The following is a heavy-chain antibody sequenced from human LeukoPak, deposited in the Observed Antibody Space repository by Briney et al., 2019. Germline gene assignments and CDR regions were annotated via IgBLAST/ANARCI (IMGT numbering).Heavy chain of an antibody. D-gene: IGHD6-13*01. CDR1: GFTFSNYA. V-gene: IGHV3-23*01. J-gene: IGHJ4*02. CDR2: ITGGGGST. Sequence: GGSLRLSCAASGFTFSNYAMSWVRQAPGKGLEWVSSITGGGGSTYYADSVQGRFTISRDNSKNTLYLHMTSLRAEDTAVFYCEKLAAAGTEDFDYWGQGTLVTVYS. CDR3: EKLAAAGTEDFDY.